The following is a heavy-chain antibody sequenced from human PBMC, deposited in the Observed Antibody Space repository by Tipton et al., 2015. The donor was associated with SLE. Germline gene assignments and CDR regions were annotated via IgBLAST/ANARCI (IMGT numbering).Heavy chain of an antibody. V-gene: IGHV4-34*01. J-gene: IGHJ6*02. CDR1: GGSFSGYS. D-gene: IGHD6-13*01. CDR2: INHSGST. CDR3: ARDISGYSSSWFYYYSAMDV. Sequence: TLSLTCAVYGGSFSGYSWSWIRQPPGKGLEWIGEINHSGSTNYNPSLKIRVTISLDTSKNLFSLKLTTVTTADTAVYHCARDISGYSSSWFYYYSAMDVWGQGSTVTVSS.